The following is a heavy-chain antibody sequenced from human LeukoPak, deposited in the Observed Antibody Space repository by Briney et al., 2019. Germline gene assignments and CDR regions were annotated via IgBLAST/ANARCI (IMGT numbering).Heavy chain of an antibody. J-gene: IGHJ3*02. CDR2: ISSSSSYI. Sequence: SGGSLRLSCAASGFTVSSNYVSWVRQAPGKGLEWVSSISSSSSYIYYADSVKGRFTISRDNAKNSLYLQMNSLRAEDTAVYYCARDGDSSGYYRLAFDIWGQGTMVTVSS. D-gene: IGHD3-22*01. CDR1: GFTVSSNY. CDR3: ARDGDSSGYYRLAFDI. V-gene: IGHV3-21*01.